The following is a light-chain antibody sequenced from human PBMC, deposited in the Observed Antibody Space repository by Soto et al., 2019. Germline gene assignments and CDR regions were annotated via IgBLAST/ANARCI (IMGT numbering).Light chain of an antibody. CDR1: QTISTW. CDR2: AAS. J-gene: IGKJ4*01. Sequence: DIQVTQSPPTLSASVRDRVTITCRASQTISTWMAWYQQKPAKAPKLLIYAASSLQSGVPSRFSGSGSGTDFTLTISGLQSEDFATYYCQQSYNTPLTFGGGTKVDIK. CDR3: QQSYNTPLT. V-gene: IGKV1-39*01.